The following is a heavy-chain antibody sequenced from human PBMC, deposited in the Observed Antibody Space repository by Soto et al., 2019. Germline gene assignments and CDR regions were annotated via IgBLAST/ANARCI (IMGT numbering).Heavy chain of an antibody. CDR2: IIPIFGTA. J-gene: IGHJ4*02. CDR1: GGTFSSYA. CDR3: ASGGQTEYVFDY. V-gene: IGHV1-69*13. D-gene: IGHD1-26*01. Sequence: SVKVSCKASGGTFSSYAISWVRQAPGQGLEWMGGIIPIFGTANYAQKFQGRVTITADESTSTAYMELSSLRSEDTAVYYCASGGQTEYVFDYWGQGTLVTVSS.